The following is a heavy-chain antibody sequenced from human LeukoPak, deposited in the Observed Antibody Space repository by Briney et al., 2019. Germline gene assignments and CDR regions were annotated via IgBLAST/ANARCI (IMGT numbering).Heavy chain of an antibody. CDR1: GFTFSIYS. J-gene: IGHJ4*02. Sequence: PGGSLRLSCAASGFTFSIYSMNWVRQAPGKGLEWVANIKQDGSEKYYVDSVKGRFTISRDNAKNSLYLQMNSLRAEDTAVYYRARVSPERGCNYGPLDNYFDYWGQGTLVTVSS. V-gene: IGHV3-7*01. D-gene: IGHD5-18*01. CDR2: IKQDGSEK. CDR3: ARVSPERGCNYGPLDNYFDY.